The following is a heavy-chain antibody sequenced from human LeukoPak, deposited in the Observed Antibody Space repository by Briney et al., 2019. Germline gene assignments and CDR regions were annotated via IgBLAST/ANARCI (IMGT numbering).Heavy chain of an antibody. CDR2: IYYSGST. CDR1: GGSISSYY. CDR3: ARDPSNSSGWRAFFDY. Sequence: IPSETLSLTCTVSGGSISSYYWSWIRQPPGKGLEWIGYIYYSGSTNYNPSLKSRVTISVDTSKNQFSLKLSSVTAADTAVYYCARDPSNSSGWRAFFDYWGQGTLVTVSS. D-gene: IGHD6-19*01. V-gene: IGHV4-59*01. J-gene: IGHJ4*02.